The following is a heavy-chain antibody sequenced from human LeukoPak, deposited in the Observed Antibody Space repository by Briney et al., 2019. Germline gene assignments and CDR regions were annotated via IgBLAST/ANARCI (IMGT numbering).Heavy chain of an antibody. CDR1: GGTFSSYT. J-gene: IGHJ4*02. CDR2: IIPILGIA. V-gene: IGHV1-69*04. Sequence: ASVKVSCKASGGTFSSYTISWVRQAPGQGLEWMGRIIPILGIANYARKFQGRVTITADKSTSTAYMELSSLRSEDTAVYYCAREWKVGAFYYFDYWGQGTLVTVSS. CDR3: AREWKVGAFYYFDY. D-gene: IGHD1-26*01.